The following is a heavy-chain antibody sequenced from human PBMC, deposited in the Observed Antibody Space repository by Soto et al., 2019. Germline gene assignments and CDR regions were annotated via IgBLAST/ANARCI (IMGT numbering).Heavy chain of an antibody. CDR2: IYYSGTT. D-gene: IGHD6-19*01. V-gene: IGHV4-59*12. J-gene: IGHJ4*02. CDR3: ARDVQWLVTFDY. CDR1: GGSISSYY. Sequence: QVQLQESGPGLVKPSETLSLTCTVSGGSISSYYWSWIRQPPGKGLEWIGYIYYSGTTNYNPSLKRRVTISVYPSKNQFPLKLSSVTGADTAVYFCARDVQWLVTFDYWGQGTLVTVSS.